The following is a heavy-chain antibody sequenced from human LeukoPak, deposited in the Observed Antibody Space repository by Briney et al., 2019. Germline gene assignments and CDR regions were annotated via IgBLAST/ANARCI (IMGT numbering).Heavy chain of an antibody. CDR2: IYYSGST. Sequence: SETLSLTCTVSAAPITSCYWSWIRQPPGKGLEWIAYIYYSGSTNYNPSLKSRVAISVDTSKNQVSLRLSSVTAADTAVYYCARGGSIVGATPHDAFDIWGQGTVVTVS. CDR3: ARGGSIVGATPHDAFDI. CDR1: AAPITSCY. V-gene: IGHV4-59*01. J-gene: IGHJ3*02. D-gene: IGHD1-26*01.